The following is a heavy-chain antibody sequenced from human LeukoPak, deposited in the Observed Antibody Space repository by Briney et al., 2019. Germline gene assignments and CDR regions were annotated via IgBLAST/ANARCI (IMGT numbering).Heavy chain of an antibody. D-gene: IGHD6-13*01. Sequence: PSETLSLTCAVYGGSLSGYYWSWIRQPPGKGLEWIGEIHNSGSTNNNPSLKSRVTISVDTSKNQFSLKLSSVTAADTAVYYCARGRANSISLYHLDNWGQGTLVTVSS. CDR3: ARGRANSISLYHLDN. J-gene: IGHJ4*02. V-gene: IGHV4-34*01. CDR2: IHNSGST. CDR1: GGSLSGYY.